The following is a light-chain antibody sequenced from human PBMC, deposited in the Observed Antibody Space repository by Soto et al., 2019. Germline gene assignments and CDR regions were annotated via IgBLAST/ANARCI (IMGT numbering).Light chain of an antibody. J-gene: IGLJ1*01. CDR3: TSYTSSSNTV. Sequence: QSALTQPASVSGSPGQSITISCTGTSSDVGGYNSVSWYRQYPGKAPKLIIFDVTDRPSGISTRFSGSKSGNTASLTISGLQAEDEAVFYCTSYTSSSNTVFGTGTKLTVL. V-gene: IGLV2-14*01. CDR2: DVT. CDR1: SSDVGGYNS.